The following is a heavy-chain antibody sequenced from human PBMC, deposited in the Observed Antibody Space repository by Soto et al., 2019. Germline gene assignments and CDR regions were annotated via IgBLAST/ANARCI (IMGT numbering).Heavy chain of an antibody. J-gene: IGHJ4*02. CDR3: ARSDVMITFGGHDY. V-gene: IGHV1-3*01. D-gene: IGHD3-16*01. CDR1: GYTFTSYA. CDR2: INAGNGNT. Sequence: QVQLVQSGAEVKKPGASVKVSCKASGYTFTSYAMHWVRQAPGQRLEWMGWINAGNGNTKYSQKFQGRVTITRDTSASTAYMELSSLRSEDTAVYYCARSDVMITFGGHDYWGQGTLVTVSS.